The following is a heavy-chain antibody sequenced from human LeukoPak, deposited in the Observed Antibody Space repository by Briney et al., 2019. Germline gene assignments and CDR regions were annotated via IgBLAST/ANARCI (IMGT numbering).Heavy chain of an antibody. CDR1: GYTFTNYY. CDR2: INPSGNST. J-gene: IGHJ3*02. Sequence: ASVKVSCKASGYTFTNYYIHWVRQAPGQGLEWMGIINPSGNSTSYAQKFQGRVTMTRDTSTSTAYMELSSLRSEDTAVYYCAGGTTNTKGAFDMWGQGTMVTVSS. D-gene: IGHD2-8*01. V-gene: IGHV1-46*01. CDR3: AGGTTNTKGAFDM.